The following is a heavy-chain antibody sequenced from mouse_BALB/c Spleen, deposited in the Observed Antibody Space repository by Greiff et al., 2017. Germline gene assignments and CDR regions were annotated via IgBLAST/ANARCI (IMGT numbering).Heavy chain of an antibody. J-gene: IGHJ4*01. V-gene: IGHV1-7*01. Sequence: VKLQESGAELAKPGASVKMSCKASGYTFTSYWMHWVKQRPGQGLEWIGYINPSTGYTEYNQKFKDKATLTADKSSSTAYMQLSSLTSEDSAVYYCARYYDSYYAMDYWGQGTSVTVSS. D-gene: IGHD2-4*01. CDR2: INPSTGYT. CDR1: GYTFTSYW. CDR3: ARYYDSYYAMDY.